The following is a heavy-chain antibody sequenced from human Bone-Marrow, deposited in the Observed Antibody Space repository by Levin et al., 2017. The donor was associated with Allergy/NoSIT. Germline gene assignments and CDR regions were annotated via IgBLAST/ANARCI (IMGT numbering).Heavy chain of an antibody. D-gene: IGHD1-26*01. V-gene: IGHV4-31*03. CDR1: GAAISRGGYY. J-gene: IGHJ3*02. CDR3: ARDRGPHSGDYYGSAFDI. CDR2: IYHSGST. Sequence: PSETLSLTCTVSGAAISRGGYYWSWIRQHPGKGLEWIGYIYHSGSTYYNPSLKSRVMISIDTSDNQFSLKLSSVTAADTAVYYCARDRGPHSGDYYGSAFDIWGQGTVVIVSS.